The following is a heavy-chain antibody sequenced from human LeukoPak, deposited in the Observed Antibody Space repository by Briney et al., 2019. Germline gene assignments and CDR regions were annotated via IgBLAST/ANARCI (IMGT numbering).Heavy chain of an antibody. CDR2: INPNSGGT. D-gene: IGHD3-10*01. CDR3: ARDFSGRAAALDPYYGMDV. V-gene: IGHV1-2*04. Sequence: GASVKVSCKASGYTFTGYYMHWVRRAPGQGLEWMGWINPNSGGTNYAQKFQGWVTMTRDTSISTAYMELSRLRSDDTAVYYCARDFSGRAAALDPYYGMDVWGQGTTVTVSS. CDR1: GYTFTGYY. J-gene: IGHJ6*02.